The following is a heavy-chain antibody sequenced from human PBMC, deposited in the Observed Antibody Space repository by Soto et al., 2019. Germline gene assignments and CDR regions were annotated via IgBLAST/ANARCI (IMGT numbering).Heavy chain of an antibody. Sequence: GGSLRLSCTASGFDFSGSEMNWFRQAPGKGLEWVAYITGSGGVMFHADSVKGRFSISRDNAKNSLFLEMSDLTADDTGVYYCAKVAPFILGSPFWGQGTLVTVSS. J-gene: IGHJ4*02. CDR3: AKVAPFILGSPF. V-gene: IGHV3-48*03. CDR1: GFDFSGSE. D-gene: IGHD2-21*01. CDR2: ITGSGGVM.